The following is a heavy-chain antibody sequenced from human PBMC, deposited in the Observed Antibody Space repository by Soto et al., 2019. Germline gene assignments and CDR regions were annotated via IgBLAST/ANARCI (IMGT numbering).Heavy chain of an antibody. CDR1: GGSISSYY. J-gene: IGHJ4*02. D-gene: IGHD3-10*01. CDR2: IYYSGST. CDR3: ARLWGWFGDY. V-gene: IGHV4-59*08. Sequence: QVQLQESGPGLVKPSETLSLTCTVSGGSISSYYWSWIRQPPGKGLEWIGYIYYSGSTNYNPSLXGXVXIXXDTSKHQFSLKLSSVTAADTAVYYCARLWGWFGDYWGQGTLVTVSS.